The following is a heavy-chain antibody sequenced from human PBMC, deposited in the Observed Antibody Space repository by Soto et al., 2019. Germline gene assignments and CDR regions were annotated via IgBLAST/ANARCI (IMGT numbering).Heavy chain of an antibody. CDR2: ISGSGNTA. CDR1: GVIVSIYA. V-gene: IGHV3-23*01. D-gene: IGHD6-13*01. J-gene: IGHJ3*02. Sequence: GGSLRLSCAASGVIVSIYAITWVRQAPGKGLEWVSAISGSGNTAYYADSVKGRFTFSRDNSKKTMYLQMNSLRAEDTAVYYCAKPTASWFSAFEIWGQGTMVTVSS. CDR3: AKPTASWFSAFEI.